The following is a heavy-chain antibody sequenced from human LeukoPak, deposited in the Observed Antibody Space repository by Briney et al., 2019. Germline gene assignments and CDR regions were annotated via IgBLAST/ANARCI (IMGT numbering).Heavy chain of an antibody. CDR3: AREYYYDSSGYYFFDY. V-gene: IGHV4-59*01. D-gene: IGHD3-22*01. CDR2: IYYSGST. CDR1: GGSISGYY. Sequence: SETLSLTCTVSGGSISGYYWSWIRQPPGKGLEWIGYIYYSGSTNYNPSLKSRVTISVDTSKNQFSLKLSSVTAADTAVYYCAREYYYDSSGYYFFDYWGQGTLVTVSS. J-gene: IGHJ4*02.